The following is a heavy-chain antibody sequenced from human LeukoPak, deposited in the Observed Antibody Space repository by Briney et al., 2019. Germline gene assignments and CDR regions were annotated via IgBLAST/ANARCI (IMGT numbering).Heavy chain of an antibody. CDR1: GYTFTVYY. D-gene: IGHD3-22*01. V-gene: IGHV1-2*06. J-gene: IGHJ4*02. CDR2: INPNSGGT. CDR3: AREKARYYDSSGSSDY. Sequence: ASVTVSFTASGYTFTVYYMHWVRQAPGQGLEWMGRINPNSGGTNYAQKFQGRVTMTRDTSISTAYMELSRLRSDDTAVYYCAREKARYYDSSGSSDYWGQGTLVTVSS.